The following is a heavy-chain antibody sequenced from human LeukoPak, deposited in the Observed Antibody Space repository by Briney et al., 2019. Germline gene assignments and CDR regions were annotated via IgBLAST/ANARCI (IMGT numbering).Heavy chain of an antibody. J-gene: IGHJ6*02. Sequence: GGSLRLSCAASGFTFSSYAMNWVRQAPGKGLEWVSTISGSGDSTYYADSVKGRFTISRDDSRNTLYLQMSSLRAEDTAVYYCAKGVSYYFYAMDVWGQGTTVTVSS. V-gene: IGHV3-23*01. CDR3: AKGVSYYFYAMDV. CDR2: ISGSGDST. CDR1: GFTFSSYA. D-gene: IGHD3-10*01.